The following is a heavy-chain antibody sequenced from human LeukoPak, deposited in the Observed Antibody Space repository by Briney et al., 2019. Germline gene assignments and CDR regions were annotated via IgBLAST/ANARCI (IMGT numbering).Heavy chain of an antibody. CDR3: ARLSYYGSGSYYSHAPFDY. CDR2: INWNGGST. V-gene: IGHV3-20*04. CDR1: GFTFDDYG. J-gene: IGHJ4*02. D-gene: IGHD3-10*01. Sequence: GGSLRLSCAASGFTFDDYGMSWVRQAPGKGLEWGSGINWNGGSTGYADSVKGRFTISRDNAKNSLYLQMNSLRAEDTALYYCARLSYYGSGSYYSHAPFDYWGQGTLVTVS.